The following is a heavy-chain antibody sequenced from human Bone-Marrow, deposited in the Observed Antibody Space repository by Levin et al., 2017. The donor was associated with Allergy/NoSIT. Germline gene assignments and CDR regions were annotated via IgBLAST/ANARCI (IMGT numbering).Heavy chain of an antibody. Sequence: SETLSLTCAVYGGSFSGHYWSWIRQPPGKGLEWLGEINHSGSTNYNPSLKSRVTISVDTSKNQFSLKLSSVTAADTAVYYCARGINNFGDYFYYWGQGTLVTVSS. J-gene: IGHJ4*02. CDR2: INHSGST. D-gene: IGHD4-17*01. V-gene: IGHV4-34*01. CDR1: GGSFSGHY. CDR3: ARGINNFGDYFYY.